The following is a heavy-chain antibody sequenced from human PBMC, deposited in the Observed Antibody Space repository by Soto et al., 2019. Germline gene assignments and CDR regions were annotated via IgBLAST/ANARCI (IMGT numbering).Heavy chain of an antibody. V-gene: IGHV1-69*02. CDR1: GGTFSSYT. J-gene: IGHJ4*01. Sequence: QVQLVQSGAEVKKPGSSVKVSCKASGGTFSSYTISWVRQAPGQGLEWMGRIIPILGIANYAQKYQGRITITADKTPSTAYMERSGLRSGDTGVYYCAKWDHSSGYFPDYWGQGTLVTVSS. CDR2: IIPILGIA. CDR3: AKWDHSSGYFPDY. D-gene: IGHD3-22*01.